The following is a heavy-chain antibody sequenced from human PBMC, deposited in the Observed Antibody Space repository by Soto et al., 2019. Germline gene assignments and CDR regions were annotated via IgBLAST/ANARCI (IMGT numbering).Heavy chain of an antibody. CDR2: IIPIVGTA. J-gene: IGHJ6*02. V-gene: IGHV1-69*01. Sequence: QVQLVQSGAEVKKPGSSVKVSCKASGGTFSSYAISWVRQAPGQGLEWMGGIIPIVGTANYAQKFQGRVTITADESTSTAYMELSSLRSEDTAVYYCARAYYDSSGYTPYYYYYGMDVWGQGTTVTVSS. D-gene: IGHD3-22*01. CDR3: ARAYYDSSGYTPYYYYYGMDV. CDR1: GGTFSSYA.